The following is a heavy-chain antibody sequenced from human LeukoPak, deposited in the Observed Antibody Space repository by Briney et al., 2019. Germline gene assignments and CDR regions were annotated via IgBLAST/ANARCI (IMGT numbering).Heavy chain of an antibody. D-gene: IGHD4-17*01. V-gene: IGHV4-34*01. CDR3: ARGNSVTTSRRIRYNWFDP. J-gene: IGHJ5*02. CDR2: INHSGST. Sequence: PSETLSLTCAVYGGSFSGYYWSWIRQPPGKGLEWIGEINHSGSTNYNLSLKSRVTISVDTSKNQFSLKLSSVTAADTAVYYCARGNSVTTSRRIRYNWFDPWGQGTLVTVSS. CDR1: GGSFSGYY.